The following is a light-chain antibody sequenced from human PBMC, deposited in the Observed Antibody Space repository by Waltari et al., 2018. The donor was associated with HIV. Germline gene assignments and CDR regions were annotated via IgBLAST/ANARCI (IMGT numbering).Light chain of an antibody. Sequence: DIQMTQSPSTLSASVGDRVTITCRASQTIGSWLAWYHQKPGKAPKFLIYMASELENGAPARFSGSGSGTEFTLTISSLQPDDFGTYYCLQYDAYPFTFGPGTKVDIK. J-gene: IGKJ3*01. CDR1: QTIGSW. CDR2: MAS. CDR3: LQYDAYPFT. V-gene: IGKV1-5*03.